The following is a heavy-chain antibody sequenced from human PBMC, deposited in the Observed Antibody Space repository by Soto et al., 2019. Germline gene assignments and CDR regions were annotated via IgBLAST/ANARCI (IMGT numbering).Heavy chain of an antibody. CDR1: GYTFTSYG. D-gene: IGHD2-15*01. J-gene: IGHJ6*02. CDR2: ISAYNGNT. Sequence: GASVKVSCKASGYTFTSYGISWVRQAPGQGLEWMGWISAYNGNTNYAQKLQGRVTMTTDTSTSTAYMELRSLRSDDTAVYYCARGSVGLGYCSGGSCSGGYYGMDVWGQGTTVTVSS. V-gene: IGHV1-18*01. CDR3: ARGSVGLGYCSGGSCSGGYYGMDV.